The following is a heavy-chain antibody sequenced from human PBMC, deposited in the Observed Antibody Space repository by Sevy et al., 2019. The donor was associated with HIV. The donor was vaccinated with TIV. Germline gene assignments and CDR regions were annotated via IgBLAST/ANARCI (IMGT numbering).Heavy chain of an antibody. CDR2: ISGGGDGT. Sequence: GGSLRLSCAASGFTFNIYAMSWVRQAPGKGLEWLSAISGGGDGTYYANSVKGRFTISGDNSRNTLYLQMNSLRAEDTAVYYCAKGPYYYYNSDGHLVSSTDEADYWGQGTLVTVSS. CDR1: GFTFNIYA. D-gene: IGHD3-22*01. V-gene: IGHV3-23*01. CDR3: AKGPYYYYNSDGHLVSSTDEADY. J-gene: IGHJ4*02.